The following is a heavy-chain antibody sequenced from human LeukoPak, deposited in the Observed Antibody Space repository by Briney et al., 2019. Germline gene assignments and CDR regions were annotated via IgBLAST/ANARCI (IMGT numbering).Heavy chain of an antibody. CDR3: ARDINRNWYYDAFDI. J-gene: IGHJ3*02. V-gene: IGHV1-69*06. D-gene: IGHD1-7*01. CDR2: IIPIFGTA. CDR1: GGTFSSYA. Sequence: ASVKVSCKASGGTFSSYAISWVRQAPGQGLEWMGGIIPIFGTANYAQKFQGRVTITADKSTSTAYMELSSLRSEDTAVYYCARDINRNWYYDAFDIWGQGTLVTVS.